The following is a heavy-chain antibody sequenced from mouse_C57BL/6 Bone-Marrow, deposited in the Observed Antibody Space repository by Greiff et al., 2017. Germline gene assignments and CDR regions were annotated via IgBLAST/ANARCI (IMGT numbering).Heavy chain of an antibody. D-gene: IGHD4-1*01. CDR1: GFTFSSYA. CDR3: ARGWDYYAMDY. Sequence: DVKLQESGGGLVKPGGSLKLSCAASGFTFSSYAMSWVRQTPEKRLEWVATISDGGSYTYYPDNVKGRFTISRDNAKNNLYLQMSHLKSEDTAMYYCARGWDYYAMDYWGQGTSVTVSS. V-gene: IGHV5-4*03. J-gene: IGHJ4*01. CDR2: ISDGGSYT.